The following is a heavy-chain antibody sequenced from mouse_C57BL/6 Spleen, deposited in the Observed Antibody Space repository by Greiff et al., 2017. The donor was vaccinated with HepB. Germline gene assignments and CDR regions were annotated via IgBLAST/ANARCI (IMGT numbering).Heavy chain of an antibody. J-gene: IGHJ4*01. CDR3: ARYDYDAMDY. CDR2: IWTGGGT. Sequence: QVQLKQSGPGLVAPSQSLYITCTVSGFSLTSYAIGWVRQPPGKGLEWLGVIWTGGGTNYNSALKSRLSISKDNSKSQVFLKKNSLQTDDTARYYCARYDYDAMDYWGQGTSVTVSS. V-gene: IGHV2-9-1*01. CDR1: GFSLTSYA.